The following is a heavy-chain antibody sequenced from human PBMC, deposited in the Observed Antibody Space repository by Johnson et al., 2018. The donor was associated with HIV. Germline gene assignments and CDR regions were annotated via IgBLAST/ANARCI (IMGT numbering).Heavy chain of an antibody. CDR3: VGVPGSRAGDTFEV. V-gene: IGHV3-30*03. D-gene: IGHD1-1*01. CDR1: GFTFSNYG. CDR2: ISYDGSNK. J-gene: IGHJ3*01. Sequence: QVQLVESGGGVVQPGRSLRLSCVASGFTFSNYGMHWVRQAPGKGLEWVAVISYDGSNKYYADSVKGRFTISRDNSKNTLYLHMNSLRVEDTALYYCVGVPGSRAGDTFEVWGTGTMVTVSS.